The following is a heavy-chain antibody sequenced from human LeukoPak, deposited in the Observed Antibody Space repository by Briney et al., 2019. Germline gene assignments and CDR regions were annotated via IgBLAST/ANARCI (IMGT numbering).Heavy chain of an antibody. CDR2: IYYSGST. D-gene: IGHD3-3*01. V-gene: IGHV4-59*01. CDR3: ARDSLEGLNS. CDR1: GGSISSYY. J-gene: IGHJ5*02. Sequence: KTSETLSLTCTVSGGSISSYYWSWIRQPPGKGLEWIGYIYYSGSTNYNPSLKSRVTISVDTSKNQFSLKLSSVTAADTAVYYCARDSLEGLNSWGQGTRVTAS.